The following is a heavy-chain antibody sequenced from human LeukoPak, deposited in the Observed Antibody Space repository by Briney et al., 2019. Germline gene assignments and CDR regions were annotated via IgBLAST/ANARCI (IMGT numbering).Heavy chain of an antibody. CDR1: GGSISSYY. J-gene: IGHJ5*02. Sequence: SETLSLTCTVSGGSISSYYWSWIRQPPGKGLEWIGYIYYSGSTNYNPSLKSRVTISVDTSKNQFSLKLSSVTAADTAVYYCAREILGWFDPWGQGTQVTVSS. V-gene: IGHV4-59*01. CDR2: IYYSGST. CDR3: AREILGWFDP.